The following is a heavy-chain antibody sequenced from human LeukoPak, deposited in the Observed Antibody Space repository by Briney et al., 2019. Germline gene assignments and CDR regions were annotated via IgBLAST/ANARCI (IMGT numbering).Heavy chain of an antibody. V-gene: IGHV4-30-4*01. CDR2: IYYSGSA. Sequence: SETLSLTCTVSGGSISSSSYYWSWIRQPPGKGLEWIGYIYYSGSAYYNPSLKSRVTISVDTSKNQFSLKLSSVTAADTTVYYCARGLARFHGSASDYWGQGALVTVSS. CDR1: GGSISSSSYY. D-gene: IGHD2-2*03. CDR3: ARGLARFHGSASDY. J-gene: IGHJ4*02.